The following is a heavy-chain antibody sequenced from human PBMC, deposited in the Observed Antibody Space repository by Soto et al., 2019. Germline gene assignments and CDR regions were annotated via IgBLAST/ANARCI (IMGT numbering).Heavy chain of an antibody. CDR3: ARGTDDSDVPRLDY. V-gene: IGHV1-46*02. D-gene: IGHD4-17*01. J-gene: IGHJ4*02. Sequence: QVQLMQSGAEVRKPGASVRLSCETAGYNFNQYYIHWVRQAPGQGLEWMGIINPRGGTTENAHKSRGRVNVTGDTSKSTAYMELRSLKADDTAIYFCARGTDDSDVPRLDYWGQGTLVTVSS. CDR2: INPRGGTT. CDR1: GYNFNQYY.